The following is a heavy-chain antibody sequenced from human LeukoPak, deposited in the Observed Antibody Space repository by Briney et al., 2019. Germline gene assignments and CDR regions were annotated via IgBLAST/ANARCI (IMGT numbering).Heavy chain of an antibody. Sequence: GGSLRLSCAASGFSFSTYAMGWVRQAPGKGLEWLSTISYTGLSTYHADSVEGRFTISRDNSKNMLFLQITSLTAGDTAVYYCVKERYGSVAGPIDCWGQGTLVTVSS. D-gene: IGHD6-19*01. CDR1: GFSFSTYA. CDR2: ISYTGLST. CDR3: VKERYGSVAGPIDC. V-gene: IGHV3-23*01. J-gene: IGHJ4*02.